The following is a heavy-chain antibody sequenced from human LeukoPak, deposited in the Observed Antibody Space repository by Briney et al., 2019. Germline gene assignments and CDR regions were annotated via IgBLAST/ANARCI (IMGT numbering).Heavy chain of an antibody. Sequence: GGSLRLSCATSGFTFTHFGMHWVRQAPGKGLGWLAFIMYDGSIKLYADSVLGRFTISRDNSKNTLDLQMNSLRTEDTAVYYCVKESLEGDTWGQGTLVTVSS. CDR3: VKESLEGDT. D-gene: IGHD1-1*01. CDR2: IMYDGSIK. V-gene: IGHV3-30*02. J-gene: IGHJ5*02. CDR1: GFTFTHFG.